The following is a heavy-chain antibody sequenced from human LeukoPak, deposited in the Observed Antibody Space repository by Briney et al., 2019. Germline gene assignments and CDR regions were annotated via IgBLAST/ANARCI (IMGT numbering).Heavy chain of an antibody. CDR2: INHSGST. V-gene: IGHV4-34*01. CDR1: GGSFSGYY. Sequence: SETLSLTCAVYGGSFSGYYWSWIRQPPGKGLEWIGEINHSGSTNYNPSLKSRVTISVDTSKNQFSLKLSSVTAADTAVYYCARDRWYYGSGSQVGHRFDPWGQGTLVTVSS. J-gene: IGHJ5*02. CDR3: ARDRWYYGSGSQVGHRFDP. D-gene: IGHD3-10*01.